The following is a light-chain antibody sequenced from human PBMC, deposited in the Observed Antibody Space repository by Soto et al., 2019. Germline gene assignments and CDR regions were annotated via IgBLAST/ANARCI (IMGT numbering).Light chain of an antibody. CDR2: AAS. CDR3: QKYNSAPLT. J-gene: IGKJ4*01. CDR1: RSISSY. Sequence: DIQMTQSPSSLSSSVLYIFTITCLASRSISSYLNWYQQKPGKAPKLLIYAASSLQSGVPSRFSGSGSGTDFTLTISSLQPEDVAAYYCQKYNSAPLTFGGGTKVDI. V-gene: IGKV1-39*01.